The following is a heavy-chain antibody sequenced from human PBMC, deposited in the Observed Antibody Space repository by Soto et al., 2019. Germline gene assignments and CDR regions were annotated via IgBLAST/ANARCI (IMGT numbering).Heavy chain of an antibody. D-gene: IGHD3-22*01. Sequence: QVQLVESGGGVVQPGRSLRLSCAASGFTFSDYGVHWVRQAPGKGLEWVSVISYDGTNKFYADSVKGRFTVSRDNSKNTLYFQMYRLRADDTAVYFCARDWGTDFFDSSGYASDYWGQGTLVTVSS. V-gene: IGHV3-30*04. J-gene: IGHJ4*02. CDR3: ARDWGTDFFDSSGYASDY. CDR2: ISYDGTNK. CDR1: GFTFSDYG.